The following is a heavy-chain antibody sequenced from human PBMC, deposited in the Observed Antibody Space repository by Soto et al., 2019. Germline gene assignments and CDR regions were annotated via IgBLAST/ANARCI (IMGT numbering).Heavy chain of an antibody. D-gene: IGHD2-2*01. CDR1: GFTFSDYS. CDR3: AREHSSTSSRLFAY. Sequence: GGSLRLSCAASGFTFSDYSINWVRQAPGKGLEWVSSISASSRYIYYADSVKGRFTISRDNARNSLYLQMNSLRAEDTAVYFCAREHSSTSSRLFAYWGQGTLVTVSS. J-gene: IGHJ4*02. CDR2: ISASSRYI. V-gene: IGHV3-21*01.